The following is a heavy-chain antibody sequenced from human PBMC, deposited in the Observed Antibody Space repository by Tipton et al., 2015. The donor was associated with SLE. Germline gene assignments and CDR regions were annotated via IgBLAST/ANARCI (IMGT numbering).Heavy chain of an antibody. J-gene: IGHJ4*02. CDR3: ARHGNQDY. V-gene: IGHV4-30-4*08. CDR2: IFHSGTT. D-gene: IGHD4-23*01. CDR1: GGSTNTGGSY. Sequence: TLSLTCSVSGGSTNTGGSYWGWIRQRPGKGLEWLGYIFHSGTTYYNPSLKSRLIISVDTSKNQFFLKLSSVTAADTAVYYCARHGNQDYWGQGTLVTVSS.